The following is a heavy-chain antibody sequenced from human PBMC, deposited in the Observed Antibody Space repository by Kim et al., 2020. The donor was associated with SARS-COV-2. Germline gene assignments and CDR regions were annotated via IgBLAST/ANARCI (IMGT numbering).Heavy chain of an antibody. D-gene: IGHD3-10*01. Sequence: SETLSLTCSVSGGSVSSGSYYWSWIRQPPGKGLEWIGYIYYSGSTNYNPSLKSRVTISVDTSKNQFSLKLNSMTAADTAVYYCARRTPNYFGSGSYYYFDFWGQGTLVTVSS. CDR3: ARRTPNYFGSGSYYYFDF. V-gene: IGHV4-61*01. J-gene: IGHJ4*02. CDR2: IYYSGST. CDR1: GGSVSSGSYY.